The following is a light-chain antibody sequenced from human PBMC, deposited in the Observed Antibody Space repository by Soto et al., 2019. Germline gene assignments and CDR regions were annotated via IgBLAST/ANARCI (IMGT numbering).Light chain of an antibody. Sequence: IQMTQSPSSLSASVGDRVTITCRASQDISNFLAWFQQKPGKAPKSLISAASSLQSGVPSKFSSSGSGTDFTLTINSLQPEDFATYYCQQYKSYPVTFGQGTRLEIK. V-gene: IGKV1-16*02. CDR1: QDISNF. CDR2: AAS. CDR3: QQYKSYPVT. J-gene: IGKJ5*01.